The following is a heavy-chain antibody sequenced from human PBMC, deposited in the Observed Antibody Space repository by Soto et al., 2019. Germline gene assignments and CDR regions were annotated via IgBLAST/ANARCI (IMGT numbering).Heavy chain of an antibody. V-gene: IGHV1-18*01. CDR2: ISAYNGNT. CDR3: AREITTVTTKMGPLDAFHI. Sequence: QVQLVQSGAEVKKPGASVKVSCKASGYTFTSYGISWVRQAPGQGLEWMGWISAYNGNTNYAQKLQGRVTMTTDTSTSTAYMELRSLRSDDTAVYYCAREITTVTTKMGPLDAFHIWGQGTMVTVSS. CDR1: GYTFTSYG. D-gene: IGHD4-17*01. J-gene: IGHJ3*02.